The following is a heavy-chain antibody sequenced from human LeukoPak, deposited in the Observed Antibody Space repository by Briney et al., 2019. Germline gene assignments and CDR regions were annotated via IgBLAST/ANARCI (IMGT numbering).Heavy chain of an antibody. J-gene: IGHJ5*02. CDR2: IYYSGST. CDR1: GGSISSSSYS. Sequence: SETLSLTCTVSGGSISSSSYSWGWIRQPPGKGLEWIGSIYYSGSTYYNPSLNSRVTISVDTSKNQFSLKLSSVTAADTAVYYCARVRSSSWFWFDPWGQGTLVTVSS. D-gene: IGHD6-13*01. CDR3: ARVRSSSWFWFDP. V-gene: IGHV4-39*07.